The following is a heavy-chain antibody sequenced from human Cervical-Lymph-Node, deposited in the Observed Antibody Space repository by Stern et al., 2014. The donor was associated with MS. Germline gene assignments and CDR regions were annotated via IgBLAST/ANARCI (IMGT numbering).Heavy chain of an antibody. V-gene: IGHV3-30-3*01. D-gene: IGHD3-10*01. CDR2: ISYDGSKA. Sequence: VQLVESGGGVVQPGRALRLSCAATGFNFSSYAMQWVRQAPGKGLEWLAVISYDGSKAYYTEFVNGRFTVSRDNSKNPLFLQVSSLRPEDTAEYYCARDLVWFGELDWGAMDVWGHGTTVTVSS. CDR3: ARDLVWFGELDWGAMDV. CDR1: GFNFSSYA. J-gene: IGHJ6*02.